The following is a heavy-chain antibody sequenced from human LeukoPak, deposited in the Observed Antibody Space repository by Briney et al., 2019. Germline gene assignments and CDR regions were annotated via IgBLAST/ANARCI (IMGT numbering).Heavy chain of an antibody. Sequence: ASVKVSCKASGYTFTGYYMHWVRQAPGQGLEWMGWINPNSGGTNYAQKFQGRVTMTRDTSISTAYMELSRLRSDDTAVYYCARSRDYDSSGYRNYYYYYMDVWGKGTTVTVSS. CDR1: GYTFTGYY. D-gene: IGHD3-22*01. CDR2: INPNSGGT. V-gene: IGHV1-2*02. CDR3: ARSRDYDSSGYRNYYYYYMDV. J-gene: IGHJ6*03.